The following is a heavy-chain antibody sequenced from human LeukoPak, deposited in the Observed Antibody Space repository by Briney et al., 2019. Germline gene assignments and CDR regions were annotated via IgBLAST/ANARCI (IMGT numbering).Heavy chain of an antibody. CDR3: ARDGCGGDCYLADY. CDR1: GFIFSSYG. CDR2: IWYDGSKK. V-gene: IGHV3-33*01. J-gene: IGHJ4*02. D-gene: IGHD2-21*02. Sequence: GGALRLSCAASGFIFSSYGMHWGRQAPGKGVGGVAVIWYDGSKKHHADSVKGRFTISRDNSKNTLYLQMNSLRAEDTAVYYCARDGCGGDCYLADYWGQGTLVTVSS.